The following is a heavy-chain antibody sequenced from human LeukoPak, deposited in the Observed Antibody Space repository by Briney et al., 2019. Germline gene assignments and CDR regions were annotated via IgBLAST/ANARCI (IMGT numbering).Heavy chain of an antibody. CDR1: GYTLTELS. V-gene: IGHV1-24*01. Sequence: ASVKVSCKVSGYTLTELSMHWVRQAPGKGLEWMGGFDPEDGETIYAQRFQGRVTMTEDTSTDTAYMELSSLRSEDTAVYYCAHGKGRWLHLIYWGQGTLVTVSS. D-gene: IGHD5-24*01. J-gene: IGHJ4*02. CDR2: FDPEDGET. CDR3: AHGKGRWLHLIY.